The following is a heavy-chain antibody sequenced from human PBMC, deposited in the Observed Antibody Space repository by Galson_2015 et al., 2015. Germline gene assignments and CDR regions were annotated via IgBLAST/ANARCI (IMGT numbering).Heavy chain of an antibody. D-gene: IGHD1-1*01. CDR2: ISTSGTTI. J-gene: IGHJ4*02. CDR3: AREGSGKPQDY. V-gene: IGHV3-11*01. Sequence: SLRLSCAASGFTFSDYYMSWIRQAPGKGLEWVSYISTSGTTIYYANSVKGRFTISRDNAKNSLYLQMNSLRAEDTAVYYCAREGSGKPQDYWGQGTLVTVSS. CDR1: GFTFSDYY.